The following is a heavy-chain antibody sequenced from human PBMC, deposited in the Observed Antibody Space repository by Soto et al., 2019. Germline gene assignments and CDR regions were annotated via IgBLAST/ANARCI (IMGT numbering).Heavy chain of an antibody. D-gene: IGHD2-2*01. CDR2: IYYSGST. V-gene: IGHV4-39*01. CDR3: ARVLRGYQLLFLAFDY. Sequence: SETLSLTCTVSGGSISSSSYYWGWIRQPPGKGLEWIGSIYYSGSTYYNPSLKSRVTISVDTSKNQFSLKLSSVTAADTAVYYCARVLRGYQLLFLAFDYWGQGTLVTVSS. J-gene: IGHJ4*02. CDR1: GGSISSSSYY.